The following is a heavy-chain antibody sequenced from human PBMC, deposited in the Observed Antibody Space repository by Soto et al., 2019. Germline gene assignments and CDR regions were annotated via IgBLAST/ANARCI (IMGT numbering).Heavy chain of an antibody. V-gene: IGHV3-23*01. CDR3: AKGSRNYQLPDLYYYYGMDV. D-gene: IGHD2-2*01. CDR1: GFTFSSYA. Sequence: GGSLRLSCAASGFTFSSYAMSWVRQAPGKGLEWVSAISGSGGSTYYADSVKGRFTISRDNSKNTLYLQMNSLRAEDTVVYYCAKGSRNYQLPDLYYYYGMDVWGQGTTVTVSS. CDR2: ISGSGGST. J-gene: IGHJ6*02.